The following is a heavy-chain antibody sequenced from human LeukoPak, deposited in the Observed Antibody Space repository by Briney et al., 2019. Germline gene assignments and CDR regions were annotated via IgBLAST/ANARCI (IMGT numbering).Heavy chain of an antibody. V-gene: IGHV1-2*02. Sequence: ASVKVSCKASGNTFTGYYMHWVRQAPGQGLEWMGWINPNSGGTNYAQKFQGRVTMTRDTSISTAYMELSRLRSDDTAVYYCARVGSSCYDGPVDFDYWGQGTLVTVSS. D-gene: IGHD6-13*01. J-gene: IGHJ4*02. CDR2: INPNSGGT. CDR1: GNTFTGYY. CDR3: ARVGSSCYDGPVDFDY.